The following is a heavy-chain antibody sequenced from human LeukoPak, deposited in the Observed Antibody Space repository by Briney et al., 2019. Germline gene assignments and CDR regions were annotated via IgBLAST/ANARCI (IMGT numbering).Heavy chain of an antibody. D-gene: IGHD6-13*01. CDR3: ARSAGTGYNWFDP. CDR2: IIPIFGTA. CDR1: GGTFSSYA. Sequence: SVKVSCKACGGTFSSYAISWVRQAPGQGLEWMGGIIPIFGTANYAQKFQGRVTITADESTSTAYMELSSLRSEDTAVYYCARSAGTGYNWFDPWGQGTLVTVSS. V-gene: IGHV1-69*01. J-gene: IGHJ5*02.